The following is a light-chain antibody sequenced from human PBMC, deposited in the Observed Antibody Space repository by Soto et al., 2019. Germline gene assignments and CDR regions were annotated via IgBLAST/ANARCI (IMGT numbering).Light chain of an antibody. CDR1: QNVGSRY. CDR3: QQYHNWPLT. CDR2: GTS. V-gene: IGKV3-20*01. Sequence: EIVLTQSPGTLSLSPGERATLSCRASQNVGSRYLAWYQQKPGQAPRLLIYGTSNRATGIPDRFSGSGSGTDFSLTISSLQSEDFAVYYCQQYHNWPLTFGGGTKVEIK. J-gene: IGKJ4*01.